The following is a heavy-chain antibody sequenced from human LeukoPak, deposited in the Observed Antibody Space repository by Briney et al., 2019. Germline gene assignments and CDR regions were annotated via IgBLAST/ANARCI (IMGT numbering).Heavy chain of an antibody. V-gene: IGHV3-23*01. CDR3: ARDVVGYYDSSGYYLSAFDI. Sequence: GGSLRLSCAASGFTLSSYSMNWVRQAPGKGLEWVSAISGSGGSTYYADSVKGRFTISRDNSKNTLYLQMNSLRAGDTAVYYCARDVVGYYDSSGYYLSAFDIWGQGTMVTVSS. D-gene: IGHD3-22*01. CDR1: GFTLSSYS. CDR2: ISGSGGST. J-gene: IGHJ3*02.